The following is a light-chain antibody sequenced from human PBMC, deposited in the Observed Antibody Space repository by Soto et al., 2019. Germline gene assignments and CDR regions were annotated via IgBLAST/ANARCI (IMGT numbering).Light chain of an antibody. CDR2: DAS. J-gene: IGKJ4*01. V-gene: IGKV3-11*01. CDR3: QQRSNWHLT. CDR1: QSVSSY. Sequence: ELVLTQSPATLSLSPGERATLSCRASQSVSSYLAWYQQKPGQAPRLLIYDASSRVTGIPARFSGSGSGTDFTLTISSLEPEDFAVYYCQQRSNWHLTFGGGTKVDIK.